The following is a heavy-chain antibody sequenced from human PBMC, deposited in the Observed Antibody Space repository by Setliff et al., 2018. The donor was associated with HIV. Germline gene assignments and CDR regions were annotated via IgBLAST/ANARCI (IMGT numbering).Heavy chain of an antibody. CDR3: ASPASDSSTVNGADY. CDR2: IYYSGST. V-gene: IGHV4-39*01. Sequence: SETLSLTCTVSGGSISSSSYYWGWIRQPPGKGLEWIGNIYYSGSTYYNPSLKSRVTISVDTSKNQFSLKLSSVTAADTAVYYCASPASDSSTVNGADYWGQGALVTVSS. D-gene: IGHD6-13*01. J-gene: IGHJ4*02. CDR1: GGSISSSSYY.